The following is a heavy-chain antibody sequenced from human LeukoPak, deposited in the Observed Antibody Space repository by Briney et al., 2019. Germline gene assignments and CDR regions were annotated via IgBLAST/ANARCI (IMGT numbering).Heavy chain of an antibody. CDR3: AKEALGYFDY. V-gene: IGHV3-48*02. CDR1: GFTFSSYS. Sequence: HPGGSLRLSCAASGFTFSSYSMNWVRQAPGKGLEWVSHITASGTAMFYADSVKGRFTISRDNAKNSLYLQMNSLRDEDTAVYYCAKEALGYFDYWGQGTLVTVSS. J-gene: IGHJ4*02. CDR2: ITASGTAM.